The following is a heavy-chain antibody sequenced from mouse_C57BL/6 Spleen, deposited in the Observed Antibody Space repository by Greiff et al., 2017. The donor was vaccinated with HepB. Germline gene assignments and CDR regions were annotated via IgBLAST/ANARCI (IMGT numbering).Heavy chain of an antibody. V-gene: IGHV5-17*01. CDR3: ARGSDYYAMDY. J-gene: IGHJ4*01. Sequence: HLVESGGGLVKPGGSLKLSCAASGFTFSDYGMHWVRQAPEKGLEWVAYISSGSSTIYYADTVKGRFTISRDNAKNTLFLQMTSLRSEDTAMYYCARGSDYYAMDYWGQGTSVTVSS. CDR1: GFTFSDYG. CDR2: ISSGSSTI.